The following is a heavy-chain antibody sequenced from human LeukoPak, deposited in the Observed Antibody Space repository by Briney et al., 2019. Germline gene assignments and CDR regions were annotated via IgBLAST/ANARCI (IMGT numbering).Heavy chain of an antibody. Sequence: GGSLKLSCAASGFTFSSYEMNWVRQAPGKGLEWVSYISSSGSTIYYADSVKGRFTISRDNAKNSLYLQMNSLRAEDTAVYYCARDKVEMATINYYGMDVWGKGTTVTVSS. V-gene: IGHV3-48*03. CDR3: ARDKVEMATINYYGMDV. J-gene: IGHJ6*04. D-gene: IGHD5-24*01. CDR2: ISSSGSTI. CDR1: GFTFSSYE.